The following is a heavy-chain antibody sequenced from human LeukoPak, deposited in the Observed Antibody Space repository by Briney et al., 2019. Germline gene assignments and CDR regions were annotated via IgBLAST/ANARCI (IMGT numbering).Heavy chain of an antibody. CDR3: ARDTVTQTHDAFDI. J-gene: IGHJ3*02. CDR2: INPNSGGT. V-gene: IGHV1-2*02. D-gene: IGHD4-17*01. Sequence: ASVKVSCKASGYTFTGYYMHWVRQAPGQGLEWMGWINPNSGGTNYAQKFQGRVTMTRDTSISTAYMELSRLRSEDTAVYYCARDTVTQTHDAFDIWGQGTMVTVSS. CDR1: GYTFTGYY.